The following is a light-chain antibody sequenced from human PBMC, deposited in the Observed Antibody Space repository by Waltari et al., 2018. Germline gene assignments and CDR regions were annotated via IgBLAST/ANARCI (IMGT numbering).Light chain of an antibody. V-gene: IGLV1-47*01. CDR1: SPNIRHNY. CDR2: RNN. J-gene: IGLJ1*01. CDR3: AAWDDSLSVSYV. Sequence: QSVLTQPPSTSGTPGQRVSISCSGSSPNIRHNYVFWYQHLPGTAPKLLIYRNNQRPPGVPDRSSGSKSGTSASLAISGLRPEDEATYYCAAWDDSLSVSYVFGTGTKVTVL.